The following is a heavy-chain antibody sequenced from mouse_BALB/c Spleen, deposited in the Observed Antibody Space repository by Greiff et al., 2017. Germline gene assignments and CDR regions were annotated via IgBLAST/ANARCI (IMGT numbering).Heavy chain of an antibody. Sequence: EVQLQQSGPGLVKPSQSLSLTCSVTGYSITSCYYWYWIRQFPGNKLEWMGYISYDGSTNYNPSLKNRISITLDTSKNQFFLKLNSVTTEDTATYYCARRGYGSSYYWFAYWGQGTLVTVSA. D-gene: IGHD1-1*01. J-gene: IGHJ3*01. CDR3: ARRGYGSSYYWFAY. CDR1: GYSITSCYY. CDR2: ISYDGST. V-gene: IGHV3-6*02.